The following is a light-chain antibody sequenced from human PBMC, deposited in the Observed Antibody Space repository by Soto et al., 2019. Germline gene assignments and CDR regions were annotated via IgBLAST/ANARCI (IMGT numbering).Light chain of an antibody. Sequence: QLVLTQPLSASGSPGQSLTISCTGTSSDVGSYNYVSWYQQHPGKAPKLMIFEVSKRPSGVPDRFSGSKSGNTASLTVSGLQAEDEADYYCSSQAGRNTVVFGGGTKLTVL. CDR3: SSQAGRNTVV. CDR1: SSDVGSYNY. CDR2: EVS. J-gene: IGLJ2*01. V-gene: IGLV2-8*01.